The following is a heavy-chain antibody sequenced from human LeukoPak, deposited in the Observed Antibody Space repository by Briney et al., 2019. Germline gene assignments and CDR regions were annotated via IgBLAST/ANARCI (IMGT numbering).Heavy chain of an antibody. J-gene: IGHJ6*02. CDR1: GYTFTRYY. CDR2: INPNSGGT. Sequence: ASVKVSCKASGYTFTRYYMHWVRQAPGQGLEWMGWINPNSGGTNYAQKFQGRVTMTRETSISTAYMELSRLRSDDTAVYYCASAMVDYSGMDVWGQGTTVTVSS. V-gene: IGHV1-2*02. CDR3: ASAMVDYSGMDV. D-gene: IGHD5-18*01.